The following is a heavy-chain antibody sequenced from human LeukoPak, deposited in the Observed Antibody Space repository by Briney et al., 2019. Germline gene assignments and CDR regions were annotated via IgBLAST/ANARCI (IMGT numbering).Heavy chain of an antibody. Sequence: SETLSLTCAVYGGSFSGYYWSWIRQPPGKGLEWIGEINHSGSTNYNPSLKSRVTISVDTSKNQFSLKLSSVTAADTAVYYCARRNGRYDSSGYYYFDYWGQGTLVTVSS. CDR3: ARRNGRYDSSGYYYFDY. CDR1: GGSFSGYY. V-gene: IGHV4-34*01. J-gene: IGHJ4*02. D-gene: IGHD3-22*01. CDR2: INHSGST.